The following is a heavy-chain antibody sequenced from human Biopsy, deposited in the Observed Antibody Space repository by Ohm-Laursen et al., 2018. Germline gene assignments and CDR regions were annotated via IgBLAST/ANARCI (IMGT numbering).Heavy chain of an antibody. CDR2: ISHTGYT. CDR3: ARGANEYGGLYFPH. V-gene: IGHV4-59*11. CDR1: GGSFTGHY. J-gene: IGHJ1*01. Sequence: GTLSLTCTVSGGSFTGHYWTWIRQPPGKGLEWIGHISHTGYTSYKPSLKSRVTISLDTSRKHFSLMLTSLAAADTAVYYCARGANEYGGLYFPHWGQGTLVTVSS. D-gene: IGHD4-23*01.